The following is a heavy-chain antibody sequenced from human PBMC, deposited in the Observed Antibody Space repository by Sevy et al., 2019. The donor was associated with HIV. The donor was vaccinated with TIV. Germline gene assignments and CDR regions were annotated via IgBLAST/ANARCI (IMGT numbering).Heavy chain of an antibody. CDR2: IYHTGST. D-gene: IGHD3-10*01. V-gene: IGHV4-4*02. Sequence: SETLSLTCTVSGGSISSSNWWSWVRQPPGKGLEWIGEIYHTGSTNYNPSLKSRVAISLDNSKNHFSLMLSSVTAAGTAVYYCATLLKWFGELDYWGQGTLVTVSS. CDR3: ATLLKWFGELDY. CDR1: GGSISSSNW. J-gene: IGHJ4*02.